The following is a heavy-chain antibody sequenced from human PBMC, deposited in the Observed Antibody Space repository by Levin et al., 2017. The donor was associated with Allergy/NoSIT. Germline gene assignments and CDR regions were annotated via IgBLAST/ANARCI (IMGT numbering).Heavy chain of an antibody. D-gene: IGHD6-19*01. CDR1: GFTFSSYS. CDR2: ISSSSSTI. Sequence: GESLKISCAASGFTFSSYSMNWVRQAPGKGLEWVSYISSSSSTIYYADSVKGRFTISRDNAKNSLYLQMNSLRAEDTAVYYCARADQWLEALGDYWGQGTLVTVSS. J-gene: IGHJ4*02. V-gene: IGHV3-48*01. CDR3: ARADQWLEALGDY.